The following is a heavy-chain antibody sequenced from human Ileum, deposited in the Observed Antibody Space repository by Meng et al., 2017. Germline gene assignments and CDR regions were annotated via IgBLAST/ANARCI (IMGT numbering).Heavy chain of an antibody. CDR3: ARDRDSSGYYPY. J-gene: IGHJ4*02. CDR2: IYYSGST. D-gene: IGHD3-22*01. V-gene: IGHV4-30-4*01. CDR1: GGSISSGDYY. Sequence: QVQRQESGPGLGKPSQTLSRTCTVSGGSISSGDYYWSWIRQPPGKGLEWIGYIYYSGSTYYNPSLKSRLTISVDTSKNQFSLKLSSVTAADTAVYYCARDRDSSGYYPYWGQGTLVTVSS.